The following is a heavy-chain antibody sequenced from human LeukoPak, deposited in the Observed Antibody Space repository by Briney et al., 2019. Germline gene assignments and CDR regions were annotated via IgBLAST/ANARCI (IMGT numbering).Heavy chain of an antibody. D-gene: IGHD4-17*01. CDR2: ISAYNGNT. CDR3: ARDRGLREPSKYYYYGMDV. Sequence: GASVKVSCKASGYTFTSYGISWVRQAPGQGLEWMGWISAYNGNTNYAQKLQGRVTMTTDTFTSTAYMELRSLRSDDTAVYYCARDRGLREPSKYYYYGMDVWGQGTTVTVSS. CDR1: GYTFTSYG. J-gene: IGHJ6*02. V-gene: IGHV1-18*01.